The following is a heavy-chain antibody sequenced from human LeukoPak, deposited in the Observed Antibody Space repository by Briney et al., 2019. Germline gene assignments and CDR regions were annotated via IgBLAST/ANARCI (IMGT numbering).Heavy chain of an antibody. D-gene: IGHD5-18*01. CDR2: IWYDGSNK. CDR1: GFTFSSYG. J-gene: IGHJ4*02. Sequence: GRSLGLSCAASGFTFSSYGMHWVRQAPGKGLEWVAVIWYDGSNKYYADSVKGRFTISRDNSKNTLYLQMNSLRAEDTAVYYCAKDRQGGYSYEYYFDYWGQGTLVTVSS. V-gene: IGHV3-33*06. CDR3: AKDRQGGYSYEYYFDY.